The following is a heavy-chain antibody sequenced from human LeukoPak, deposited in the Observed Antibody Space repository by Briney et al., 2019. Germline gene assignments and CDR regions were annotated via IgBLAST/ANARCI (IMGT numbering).Heavy chain of an antibody. J-gene: IGHJ6*02. CDR1: GFTFSSYA. V-gene: IGHV3-23*01. CDR3: ARGGYCSGGSCYSYYYGMDV. D-gene: IGHD2-15*01. CDR2: ISGSGGST. Sequence: GGSLRLSCAASGFTFSSYAMSWVRQAPGKGLEWVSAISGSGGSTYYADSVKGRFTISRDNAKNSVYLQMNSLRAEDTAVYYCARGGYCSGGSCYSYYYGMDVWGQGTTVTVPS.